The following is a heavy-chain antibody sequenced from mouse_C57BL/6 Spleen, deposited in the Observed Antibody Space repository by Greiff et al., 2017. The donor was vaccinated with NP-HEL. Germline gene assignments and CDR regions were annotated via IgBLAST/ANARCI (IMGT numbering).Heavy chain of an antibody. CDR2: LDPSDSET. CDR1: GYTFTSYW. Sequence: QVQLKQPGAELVRPGSSVKLSCKASGYTFTSYWMHWVKQRPKQGLEWIGNLDPSDSETHYNQKFKDKATLTVDKSASTAYMPHSSLTSENAAVYYCARKEMAMDYWGQGTSVTVSS. V-gene: IGHV1-52*01. J-gene: IGHJ4*01. CDR3: ARKEMAMDY.